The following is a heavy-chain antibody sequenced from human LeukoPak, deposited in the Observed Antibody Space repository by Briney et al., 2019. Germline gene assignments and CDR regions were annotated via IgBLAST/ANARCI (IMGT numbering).Heavy chain of an antibody. D-gene: IGHD2-15*01. CDR2: IKSKIDGGTT. J-gene: IGHJ4*02. V-gene: IGHV3-15*01. Sequence: GGSLRLSCATSGFSLYSAWLSWVRQAPGKGLEYVGRIKSKIDGGTTDFVAPVKGRFTISRDDSQNTLYLQMNSLKVEDTGVYFCTTLLCGGSCYLHFWGQGTLVTVSS. CDR3: TTLLCGGSCYLHF. CDR1: GFSLYSAW.